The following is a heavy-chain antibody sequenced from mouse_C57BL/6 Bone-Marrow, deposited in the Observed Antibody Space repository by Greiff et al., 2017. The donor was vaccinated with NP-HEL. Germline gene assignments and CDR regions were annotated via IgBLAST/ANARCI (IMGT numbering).Heavy chain of an antibody. Sequence: QVHVKQPGAELVRPGSSVKLSCKASGYTFTSYWMDWVKQRPGQGLEWIGNIYPSDSETHYNQKFKDKATLTVDKSSSTAYMQLSSLTSEDSAVYYCARRIYYDYDEGFAYWGQGTLVTVSA. V-gene: IGHV1-61*01. D-gene: IGHD2-4*01. J-gene: IGHJ3*01. CDR1: GYTFTSYW. CDR2: IYPSDSET. CDR3: ARRIYYDYDEGFAY.